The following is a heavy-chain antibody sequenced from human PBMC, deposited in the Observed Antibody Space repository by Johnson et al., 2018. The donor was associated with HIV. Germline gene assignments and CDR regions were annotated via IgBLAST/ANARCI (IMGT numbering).Heavy chain of an antibody. J-gene: IGHJ3*02. V-gene: IGHV3-7*05. CDR3: AGERFLEWFGAFDI. CDR2: IKQDGSEK. CDR1: GFTFSSYW. D-gene: IGHD3-3*01. Sequence: VQLVESGGGVVQPGGSLILSCAASGFTFSSYWMSWVRQAPGKGLEWVANIKQDGSEKYYVDSVKGRFTISRDNAKNSLYLQMNSLRAEDTAVYYCAGERFLEWFGAFDIWGQGTMVTVAS.